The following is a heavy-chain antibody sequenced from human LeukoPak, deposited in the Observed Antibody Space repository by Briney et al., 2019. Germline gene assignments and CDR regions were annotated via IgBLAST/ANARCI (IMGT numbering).Heavy chain of an antibody. J-gene: IGHJ4*02. D-gene: IGHD1-1*01. CDR1: GDSISSYF. CDR3: ARAKPIWNPPDF. CDR2: TFHSGST. V-gene: IGHV4-59*08. Sequence: PSETLSLTCTVSGDSISSYFWSWIRQPPGKGLEWIGYTFHSGSTSYNPSLKSRVTILQDTSKSQFSLHLNSVTAADTAVYYCARAKPIWNPPDFWGQGMLVTVSS.